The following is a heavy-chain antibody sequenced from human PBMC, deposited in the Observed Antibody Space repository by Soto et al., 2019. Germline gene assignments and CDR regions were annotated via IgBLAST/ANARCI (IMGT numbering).Heavy chain of an antibody. Sequence: PSETLSLTCTVSGGSISSGGYYWSWIRQHPGKGLEWIGYIYYSGSTYYNPSLKSRVTISVDTSKNQFSLKLSSVTAADTAVYYCARAAHYISPFRWFDPWGQGTLVTVSS. J-gene: IGHJ5*02. CDR2: IYYSGST. CDR3: ARAAHYISPFRWFDP. D-gene: IGHD3-10*01. CDR1: GGSISSGGYY. V-gene: IGHV4-31*03.